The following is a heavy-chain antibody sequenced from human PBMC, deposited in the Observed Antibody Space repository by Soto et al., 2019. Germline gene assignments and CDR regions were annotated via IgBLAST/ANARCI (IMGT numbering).Heavy chain of an antibody. J-gene: IGHJ1*01. CDR2: IIPIFGKT. D-gene: IGHD1-26*01. CDR3: ARIPRYSFPTSDPLDN. V-gene: IGHV1-69*01. CDR1: GGTFNTYT. Sequence: QVQLVQSGTDVKKPGSSVTVSCKASGGTFNTYTFSWVRQAPGQGLEWMGSIIPIFGKTHYAKSFQGRLSITADQSSTTTYMELRSLTSHDTALYYCARIPRYSFPTSDPLDNWGQGTLVTVSS.